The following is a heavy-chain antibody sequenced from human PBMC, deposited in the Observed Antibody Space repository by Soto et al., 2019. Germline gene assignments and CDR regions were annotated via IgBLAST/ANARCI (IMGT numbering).Heavy chain of an antibody. Sequence: QVQLVQSGAEVKKPGASVKVSCKASGYTFTGYYMHWVRQAPGQGLEWMGWINPNSGGTNYAQKFQGWVTMTRDTSISTAHMELSRLRSDDTAVYYCARDQEASSSPRLRDYYYGMDVWGQGTTVTVSS. D-gene: IGHD6-6*01. CDR1: GYTFTGYY. CDR3: ARDQEASSSPRLRDYYYGMDV. V-gene: IGHV1-2*04. J-gene: IGHJ6*02. CDR2: INPNSGGT.